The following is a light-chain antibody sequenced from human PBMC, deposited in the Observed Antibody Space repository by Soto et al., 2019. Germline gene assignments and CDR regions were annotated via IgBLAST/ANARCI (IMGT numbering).Light chain of an antibody. CDR3: QQYNNWTRT. V-gene: IGKV3-15*01. Sequence: EIVMTQSPATLSVSPGERATLSCRASQSVSGNLAWYQQKPGQPPRLLIYGASTRATGIPARFSGSGSGTEFTLTISSLHSEDFAVYCCQQYNNWTRTFGGGTKVEIK. J-gene: IGKJ4*01. CDR2: GAS. CDR1: QSVSGN.